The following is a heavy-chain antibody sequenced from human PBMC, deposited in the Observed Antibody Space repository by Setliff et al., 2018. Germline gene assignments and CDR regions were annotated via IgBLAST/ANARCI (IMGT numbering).Heavy chain of an antibody. CDR1: GGSITSRSYY. V-gene: IGHV4-39*01. J-gene: IGHJ5*01. CDR3: VKPTWAGEVSSPFAFWFES. D-gene: IGHD3-3*01. Sequence: ASETLSLTCSVSGGSITSRSYYWGWIRQSPGKGLEWLGTIYCSGTTYYNSSLRSRVSISTDTSKNEFSLRLSSVTAADTAVYYCVKPTWAGEVSSPFAFWFESWGQGTLVTVSS. CDR2: IYCSGTT.